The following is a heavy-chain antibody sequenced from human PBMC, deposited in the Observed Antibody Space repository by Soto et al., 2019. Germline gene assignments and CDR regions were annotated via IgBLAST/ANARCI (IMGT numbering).Heavy chain of an antibody. D-gene: IGHD1-7*01. CDR2: ISSSSSYI. J-gene: IGHJ6*01. V-gene: IGHV3-21*01. CDR1: GSTFSSYS. Sequence: GGCLRVSSAASGSTFSSYSMNWVREAPWNGLEWVSSISSSSSYIYYADSVKGRFTISRDNAKNSLYLQMNSLRAEDTAVYYRPRVWYHWNYVALRRYGMDVWGQGTTVTVYS. CDR3: PRVWYHWNYVALRRYGMDV.